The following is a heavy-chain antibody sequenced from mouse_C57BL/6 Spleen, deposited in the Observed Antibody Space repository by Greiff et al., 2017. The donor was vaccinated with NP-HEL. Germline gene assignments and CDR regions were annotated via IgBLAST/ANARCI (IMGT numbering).Heavy chain of an antibody. CDR1: GYAFSSSW. V-gene: IGHV1-82*01. D-gene: IGHD1-1*01. CDR3: AGEWITHGAAY. J-gene: IGHJ3*01. Sequence: VQLQQSGPELVKPGASVKISCKASGYAFSSSWMNWVKQRPGKGLEWIGRIYPGDGDTNYNGKFKGKATLTADKSSSTAYMQLSSLTSEDSAVYFCAGEWITHGAAYWGQGTLVTVSA. CDR2: IYPGDGDT.